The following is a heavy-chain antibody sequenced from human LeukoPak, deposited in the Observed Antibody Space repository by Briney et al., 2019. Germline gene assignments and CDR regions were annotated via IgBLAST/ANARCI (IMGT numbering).Heavy chain of an antibody. V-gene: IGHV3-53*01. CDR3: TRDLRGIVVAGHFDR. CDR2: IYSGGST. D-gene: IGHD6-19*01. CDR1: GFTVSSNY. J-gene: IGHJ5*02. Sequence: GGSLRLSCAASGFTVSSNYMTWVREAPGPGLEWVSVIYSGGSTYYADSVRGRFTISRDNAKNTLYLQMRSLRAEDTAVYYCTRDLRGIVVAGHFDRWGQGTLVTVSS.